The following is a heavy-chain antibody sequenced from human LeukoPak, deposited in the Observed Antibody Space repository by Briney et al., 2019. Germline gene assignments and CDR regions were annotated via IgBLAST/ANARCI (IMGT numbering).Heavy chain of an antibody. CDR2: IYTSGST. Sequence: SETLSLTCTVSGGSISSYYWSWIRQPAGKGLEWIGRIYTSGSTNYNPSLKSRVTMSVDTSKNQFSLKLSSVTAADTAVYYCVRENEYSSSSGAFDIWGQGTMVTVSS. CDR3: VRENEYSSSSGAFDI. D-gene: IGHD6-6*01. J-gene: IGHJ3*02. V-gene: IGHV4-4*07. CDR1: GGSISSYY.